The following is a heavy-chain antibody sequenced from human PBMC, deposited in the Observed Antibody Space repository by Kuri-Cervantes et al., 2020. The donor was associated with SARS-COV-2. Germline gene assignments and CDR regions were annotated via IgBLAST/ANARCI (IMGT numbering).Heavy chain of an antibody. CDR1: GGTFSSYG. CDR2: ISAYNGNT. V-gene: IGHV1-18*01. Sequence: ASVKVSCKASGGTFSSYGISWVRQAPGQGLEWMGWISAYNGNTNYAQKLQGRVTMTTDTSTSTAYMELRSLRSDDTAVYYCAISVVTRGFYFDYWGQGTLVTVSS. J-gene: IGHJ4*02. CDR3: AISVVTRGFYFDY. D-gene: IGHD4-23*01.